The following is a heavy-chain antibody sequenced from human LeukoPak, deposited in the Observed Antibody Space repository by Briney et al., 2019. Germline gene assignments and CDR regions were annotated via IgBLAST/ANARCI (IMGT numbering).Heavy chain of an antibody. CDR1: GFTFSSYA. J-gene: IGHJ6*02. V-gene: IGHV3-23*01. CDR3: ARPSSYYGSGSRPGYYYYGMDV. CDR2: ISGGGDST. D-gene: IGHD3-10*01. Sequence: QSGGSLRLSCAASGFTFSSYAMSWVRQAPGKGLEWVSGISGGGDSTYYADSVKGRFTSSRDNSKNTLYLQMNSLRAEDTAVYYCARPSSYYGSGSRPGYYYYGMDVWGQGTTVTVSS.